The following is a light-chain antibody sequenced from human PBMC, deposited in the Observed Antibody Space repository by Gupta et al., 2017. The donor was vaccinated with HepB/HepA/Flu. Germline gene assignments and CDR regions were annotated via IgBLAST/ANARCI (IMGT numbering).Light chain of an antibody. J-gene: IGLJ3*02. V-gene: IGLV2-11*01. CDR1: SSAVGGYNY. Sequence: QSALTHPRSVSGSPGRPVTIPCTGTSSAVGGYNYVSWYQQHPGKAPKLMIYDVSKRPSGVPDRFSGSKSGNTASLTISGLQAEDEADYYCCSYAGSYTWVFGGGTKLTVL. CDR3: CSYAGSYTWV. CDR2: DVS.